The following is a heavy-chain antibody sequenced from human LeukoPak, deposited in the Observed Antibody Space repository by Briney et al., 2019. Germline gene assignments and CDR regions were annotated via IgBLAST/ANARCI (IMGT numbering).Heavy chain of an antibody. CDR3: ARPGYYDTSRYWHDC. V-gene: IGHV3-7*01. J-gene: IGHJ4*02. CDR2: IKGDGSEK. CDR1: GFTFRSYW. D-gene: IGHD3-22*01. Sequence: PGGSLTLSCAASGFTFRSYWMSWLRQAPGKGLEWVANIKGDGSEKYYVDSVKGRFTISRDNAKSSLYLQMNSLRAEDTAVYYCARPGYYDTSRYWHDCWGQGTLVTVSS.